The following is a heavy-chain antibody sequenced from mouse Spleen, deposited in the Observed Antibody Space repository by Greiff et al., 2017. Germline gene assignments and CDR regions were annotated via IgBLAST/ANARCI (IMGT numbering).Heavy chain of an antibody. CDR3: ARGWDGVYFDY. Sequence: VQLQQSGAELVKPGASVKMSCKASGYTFTSYWITWVKQRPGPGLEWIGVIYPSSGSTKYNEKFKSKATLTVDTSSSTAYIQLSSLTSEDSAVYYCARGWDGVYFDYWGQGTTLTVSS. D-gene: IGHD4-1*01. CDR2: IYPSSGST. CDR1: GYTFTSYW. J-gene: IGHJ2*01. V-gene: IGHV1-55*01.